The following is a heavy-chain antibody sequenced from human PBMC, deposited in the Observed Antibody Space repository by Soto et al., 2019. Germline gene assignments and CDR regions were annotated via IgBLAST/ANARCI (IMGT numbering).Heavy chain of an antibody. Sequence: GESLKISCKCSGYSFTIYWIGWVRQMPGKGLEWMGIIYPGDSDTRYSPSFQGQVTISADKSISTAYLQWSSLKDSDTAMYYCARHGAEYYYHSSGYNYYGMDVWGQGTTVTVSS. CDR3: ARHGAEYYYHSSGYNYYGMDV. CDR1: GYSFTIYW. CDR2: IYPGDSDT. J-gene: IGHJ6*02. V-gene: IGHV5-51*01. D-gene: IGHD3-22*01.